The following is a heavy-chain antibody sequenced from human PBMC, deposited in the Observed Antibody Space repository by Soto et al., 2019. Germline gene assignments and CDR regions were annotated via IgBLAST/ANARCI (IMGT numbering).Heavy chain of an antibody. D-gene: IGHD3-3*01. J-gene: IGHJ1*01. CDR3: ASLNYDFWSGYSHHAEHVQH. V-gene: IGHV4-59*01. CDR1: GGSITSYY. CDR2: IYYSGSP. Sequence: SETLSLTCTVSGGSITSYYWSWIRHPPGNGLEWIWYIYYSGSPNYNPSLKSRVTISVDTSKNQFSLKLSSVTAADTAVYYCASLNYDFWSGYSHHAEHVQHWGRGTLVTVS.